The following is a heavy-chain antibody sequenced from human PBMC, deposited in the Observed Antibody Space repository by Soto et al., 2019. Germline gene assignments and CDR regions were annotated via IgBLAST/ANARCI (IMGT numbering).Heavy chain of an antibody. D-gene: IGHD3-22*01. CDR3: ARDLHYYDSSGSPGTFDY. V-gene: IGHV3-66*01. CDR2: IYSGGST. Sequence: GGSLRLSCAASGFTVSSNYMSWVRQAPGKGLEWVSVIYSGGSTYYADSVKGRFTISRDNSKNTLYLQMNSLRAEDTAVYYCARDLHYYDSSGSPGTFDYWGQGTLVTVSS. CDR1: GFTVSSNY. J-gene: IGHJ4*02.